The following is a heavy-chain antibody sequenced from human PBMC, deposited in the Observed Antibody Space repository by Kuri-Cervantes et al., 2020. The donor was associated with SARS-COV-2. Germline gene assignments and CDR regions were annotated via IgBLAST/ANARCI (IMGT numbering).Heavy chain of an antibody. J-gene: IGHJ6*02. Sequence: GSLRLSCTVSGGSISIYYWSWIRQPPGKGREWIGYIYYSGSANYNPPRKSRVTITVDTSKNQFSLKLSSVPAADTAVYSCARGISRRLALSRYYYYGMDVWGQGTTVTVS. CDR1: GGSISIYY. D-gene: IGHD3-16*01. V-gene: IGHV4-59*12. CDR3: ARGISRRLALSRYYYYGMDV. CDR2: IYYSGSA.